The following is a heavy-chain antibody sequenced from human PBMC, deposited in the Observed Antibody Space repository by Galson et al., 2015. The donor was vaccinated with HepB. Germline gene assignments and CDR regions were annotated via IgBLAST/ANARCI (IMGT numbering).Heavy chain of an antibody. CDR1: GFTFSSYA. CDR3: ASSGELATITSGY. V-gene: IGHV3-23*01. CDR2: ISGSGGST. Sequence: SLRLSCAASGFTFSSYAMSWVRQAPGKGLEWVSAISGSGGSTYYADSVKGRFTISRDNSKNTLYLQMNSLRAEDTAVYYCASSGELATITSGYWGQGTLVTVSS. D-gene: IGHD5-12*01. J-gene: IGHJ4*02.